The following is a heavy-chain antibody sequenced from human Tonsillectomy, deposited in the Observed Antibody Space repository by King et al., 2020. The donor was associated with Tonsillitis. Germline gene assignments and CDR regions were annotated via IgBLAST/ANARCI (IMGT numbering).Heavy chain of an antibody. J-gene: IGHJ4*02. CDR2: ISSSGYNII. CDR3: ARDIAPYSSTWD. Sequence: VQLVESGGGLVKPGGSLRLSCAASGFTFSDSFMSWIRQAPGKGLEWVSFISSSGYNIINYADSEKGRFTISRDNAKNSLSLQMHSLRVEDTAVYYCARDIAPYSSTWDWGQGTLAT. CDR1: GFTFSDSF. V-gene: IGHV3-11*01. D-gene: IGHD6-13*01.